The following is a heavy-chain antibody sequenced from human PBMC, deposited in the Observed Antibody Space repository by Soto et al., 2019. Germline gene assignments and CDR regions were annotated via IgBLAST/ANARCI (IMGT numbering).Heavy chain of an antibody. D-gene: IGHD3-3*01. CDR1: GFTFGSYA. CDR2: ISGGDTT. CDR3: ATGCDMAKFWTD. Sequence: EVQLLESGGGLVKPGGSLRLSCVASGFTFGSYAMSWVRQAPGQGLDWVSTISGGDTTQYAESVKGRFTISRDKAKNTLYLQMNTLRVGDTAVYYCATGCDMAKFWTDWGQGTLVTVSS. J-gene: IGHJ4*02. V-gene: IGHV3-23*01.